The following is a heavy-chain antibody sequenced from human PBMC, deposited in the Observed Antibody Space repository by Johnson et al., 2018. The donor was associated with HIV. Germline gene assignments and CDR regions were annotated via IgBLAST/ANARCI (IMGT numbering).Heavy chain of an antibody. J-gene: IGHJ3*01. Sequence: EVQLVESGGGLVKPGGSLRLSCAASGFTVSSNYMSWVRQAPGKGLEWVSVIFSGGTTYYAATVKGRLHLSRDNSQNTLYLQLNSLRAEDTAVYYSARDTPPVGIAVARPRDRDAYDVWGHGTMVTVSS. CDR2: IFSGGTT. CDR1: GFTVSSNY. V-gene: IGHV3-66*02. CDR3: ARDTPPVGIAVARPRDRDAYDV. D-gene: IGHD6-19*01.